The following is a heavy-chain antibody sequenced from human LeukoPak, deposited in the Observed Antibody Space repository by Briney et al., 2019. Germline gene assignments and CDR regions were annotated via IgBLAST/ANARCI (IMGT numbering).Heavy chain of an antibody. Sequence: ASVKVSCKASGYIFTAYYIHWVRQAPGQGLEWMGWINPNSGGTNYAQRFQGRVAMTRDTSISTAYMELSGLRSDDTAVYYCAREDSSGWYGLDYWGQGTLVTVSS. CDR2: INPNSGGT. CDR3: AREDSSGWYGLDY. D-gene: IGHD6-19*01. CDR1: GYIFTAYY. J-gene: IGHJ4*02. V-gene: IGHV1-2*02.